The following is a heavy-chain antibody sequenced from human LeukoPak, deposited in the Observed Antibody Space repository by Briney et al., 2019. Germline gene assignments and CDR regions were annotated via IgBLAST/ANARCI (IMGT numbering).Heavy chain of an antibody. D-gene: IGHD2-21*02. CDR1: GYTFTSYG. CDR3: ARDLGLAYCGGDCYSEDAFDI. CDR2: ISAYNGNT. Sequence: ASVKVSCKASGYTFTSYGISWVRQAPGLGLEWMGWISAYNGNTNYAQKLQGRVTMTTDTSTSTAYMELRSLRSDDTAVYYCARDLGLAYCGGDCYSEDAFDIWGQGTMVTVSS. V-gene: IGHV1-18*04. J-gene: IGHJ3*02.